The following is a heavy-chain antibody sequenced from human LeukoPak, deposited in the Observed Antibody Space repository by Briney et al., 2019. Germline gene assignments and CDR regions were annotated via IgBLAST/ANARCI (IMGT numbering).Heavy chain of an antibody. J-gene: IGHJ3*02. D-gene: IGHD4-17*01. CDR1: GFTFSSYW. CDR3: AKDKGEEVTSGDAFDI. CDR2: INTDGSST. V-gene: IGHV3-74*01. Sequence: GGSLRLSCAASGFTFSSYWMHWVRQAPGKGLVWVSRINTDGSSTSYADSVKGRFTISRDNAKNTLYLQMNGLRAEDMALYYCAKDKGEEVTSGDAFDIWGQGTMVTVSS.